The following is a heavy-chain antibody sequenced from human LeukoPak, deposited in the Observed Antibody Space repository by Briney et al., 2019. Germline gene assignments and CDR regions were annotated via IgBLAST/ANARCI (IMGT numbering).Heavy chain of an antibody. CDR3: ARGGTDGLLWFGESPDWFDP. Sequence: SETLSLTCAVYGGSFSGYYRSWIRQPPGKGLEWIGEINDSGSTNYNPSLKSRVTISVDTSKDQFSLKLSSVTAADTAVYYCARGGTDGLLWFGESPDWFDPWGQGTLVTVSS. J-gene: IGHJ5*02. D-gene: IGHD3-10*01. CDR1: GGSFSGYY. V-gene: IGHV4-34*01. CDR2: INDSGST.